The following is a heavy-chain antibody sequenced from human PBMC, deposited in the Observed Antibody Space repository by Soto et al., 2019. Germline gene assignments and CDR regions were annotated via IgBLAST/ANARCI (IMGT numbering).Heavy chain of an antibody. J-gene: IGHJ4*02. CDR1: NFSISSGYY. CDR3: ARTHSGSYYSVFNY. CDR2: IYRSGTT. D-gene: IGHD1-26*01. Sequence: PSETLSLTCVVSNFSISSGYYWGWLRQSPGKGLEWIASIYRSGTTSYNPSLRSRVTISVDPSKNQFSLMLTAVTAADTAVYYCARTHSGSYYSVFNYWGRGSLGTVSS. V-gene: IGHV4-38-2*01.